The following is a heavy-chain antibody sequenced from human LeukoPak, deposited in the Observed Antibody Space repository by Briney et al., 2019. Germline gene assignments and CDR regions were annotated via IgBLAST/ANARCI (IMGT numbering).Heavy chain of an antibody. CDR2: FDPEDGET. CDR1: GYTLTELS. J-gene: IGHJ4*02. D-gene: IGHD6-13*01. Sequence: GASVKVSCKVSGYTLTELSMHWVRQAPGKGLEWMGGFDPEDGETIYAQKFQGRVTMTEDTSTDTAYMELRSLRSDDTAVYYCAREIAAANRPYYFGYWGQGTLVTVSS. V-gene: IGHV1-24*01. CDR3: AREIAAANRPYYFGY.